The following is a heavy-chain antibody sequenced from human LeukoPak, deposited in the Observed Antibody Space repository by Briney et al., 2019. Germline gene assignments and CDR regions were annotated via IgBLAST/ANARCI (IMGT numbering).Heavy chain of an antibody. CDR1: GDSISSGAYS. CDR3: ARELWFANAPGSWLDP. CDR2: IFHTGST. Sequence: SETLSLTCVVYGDSISSGAYSWSWIRQPPGKGLEWIGYIFHTGSTFYNPSLKSRVTISVDNSKNQFSLRLNFVTAADTAVYYCARELWFANAPGSWLDPWGQGTLVTVSS. J-gene: IGHJ5*02. V-gene: IGHV4-30-2*01. D-gene: IGHD3-10*01.